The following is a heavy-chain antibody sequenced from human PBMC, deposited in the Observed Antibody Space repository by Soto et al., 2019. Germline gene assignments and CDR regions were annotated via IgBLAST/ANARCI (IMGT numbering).Heavy chain of an antibody. CDR1: GESVSTNSAT. J-gene: IGHJ4*02. CDR3: ARLVGVLGAYYLDY. V-gene: IGHV6-1*01. D-gene: IGHD1-26*01. CDR2: TYYRSKWYH. Sequence: SQPLSLTCAISGESVSTNSATWDWIRQSPSRGLEWLGRTYYRSKWYHDYADSVKGRLTISRDNAENSLFLQMNSLKAEDTAVYYCARLVGVLGAYYLDYWGPGTLVTVSS.